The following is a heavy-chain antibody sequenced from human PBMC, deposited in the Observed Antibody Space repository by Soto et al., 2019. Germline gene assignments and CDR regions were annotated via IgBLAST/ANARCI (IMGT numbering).Heavy chain of an antibody. V-gene: IGHV4-34*01. CDR3: ARSTIGLAWFDP. J-gene: IGHJ5*02. D-gene: IGHD3-3*01. CDR2: INHSGST. Sequence: QVQLQQWGAGLLKPSETLSLTCAVYGGSFSGYYWSWIRQPPGKGLEWIGEINHSGSTNYNPSLKSRVPISVDTSKNQFSLKLSSVTAADTAVYYCARSTIGLAWFDPWGQGTLVTVSS. CDR1: GGSFSGYY.